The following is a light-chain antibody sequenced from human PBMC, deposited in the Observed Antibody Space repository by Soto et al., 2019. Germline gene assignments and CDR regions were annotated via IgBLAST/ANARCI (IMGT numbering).Light chain of an antibody. V-gene: IGKV3-11*01. Sequence: EIVLTQSPVTLSLSPGERATLSCRASQSVRTYLAWYQVKPGQAPRLRIYDASSRASGVPARFSGSGSGTDFTLTISSLEPEDFALYYCQQRNSWPPITFGQGTRLEIK. CDR2: DAS. J-gene: IGKJ5*01. CDR1: QSVRTY. CDR3: QQRNSWPPIT.